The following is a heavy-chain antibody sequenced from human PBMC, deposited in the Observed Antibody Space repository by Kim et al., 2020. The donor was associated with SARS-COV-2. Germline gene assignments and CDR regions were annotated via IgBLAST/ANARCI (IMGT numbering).Heavy chain of an antibody. Sequence: GGSLRLSCAASGFTFSSYAMHWVRQAPGKGLEWVAVISYDGSNKYYADSVKGRFTISRDNSKNTLYLQMNSLRAEDTAVYYCARGEDYYDSSGYLDYWG. CDR3: ARGEDYYDSSGYLDY. CDR2: ISYDGSNK. V-gene: IGHV3-30*04. CDR1: GFTFSSYA. D-gene: IGHD3-22*01. J-gene: IGHJ4*01.